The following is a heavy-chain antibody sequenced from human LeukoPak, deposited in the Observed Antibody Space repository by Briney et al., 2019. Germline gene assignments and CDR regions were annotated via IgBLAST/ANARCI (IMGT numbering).Heavy chain of an antibody. CDR2: IIPIFGTA. CDR1: GGTFCSYV. Sequence: ASVKVSCKASGGTFCSYVISWVRQAPGQGLEWMGGIIPIFGTAHYAQKFQGRLTITADESTSTVYMEMSSLRSEDTAMYYCAKEGDTALVTGYFDLWGRGTLVTVSA. V-gene: IGHV1-69*13. D-gene: IGHD5-18*01. CDR3: AKEGDTALVTGYFDL. J-gene: IGHJ2*01.